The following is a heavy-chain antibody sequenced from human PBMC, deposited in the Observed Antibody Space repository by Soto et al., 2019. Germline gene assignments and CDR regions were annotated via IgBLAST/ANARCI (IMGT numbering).Heavy chain of an antibody. V-gene: IGHV3-74*01. Sequence: RLSCAASRFTFSTYWMHWVRQAPGKGLVWVSRINSDGTGTSYADSVKGRITISRDNAKNTLYLQMNSLRSEDTAVYYCAGDSSGYSYDAFDIWGQGTMVTVSS. J-gene: IGHJ3*02. CDR3: AGDSSGYSYDAFDI. CDR2: INSDGTGT. D-gene: IGHD3-22*01. CDR1: RFTFSTYW.